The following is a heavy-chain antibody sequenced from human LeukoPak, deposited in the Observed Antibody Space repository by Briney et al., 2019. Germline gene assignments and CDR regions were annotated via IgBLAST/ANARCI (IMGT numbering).Heavy chain of an antibody. V-gene: IGHV4-59*08. Sequence: SETLSLTCTVSGGSISNYSWSWIRQPPGKGLEWIGYIYHSGSTNYNPSPKSRVTISVDTSKNQFSLKLKSVTAADTAVYYCARGDSSGYYLHWFDPWGQGTLVTVSS. J-gene: IGHJ5*02. CDR2: IYHSGST. D-gene: IGHD3-22*01. CDR1: GGSISNYS. CDR3: ARGDSSGYYLHWFDP.